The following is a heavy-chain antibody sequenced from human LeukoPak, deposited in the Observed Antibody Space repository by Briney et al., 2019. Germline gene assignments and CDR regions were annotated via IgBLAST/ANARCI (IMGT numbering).Heavy chain of an antibody. V-gene: IGHV1-18*01. D-gene: IGHD3-3*01. CDR1: GYTFTSYG. CDR3: AREGVHDFWSGYYLYD. CDR2: ISAYNGNT. Sequence: ASVKVSCKASGYTFTSYGISWVRQAPGLGLEWMGWISAYNGNTNYAQKLQGRVTMTTDTSTSTAYMELRSLRSDDTAVYYCAREGVHDFWSGYYLYDWGQGTLVTVSS. J-gene: IGHJ4*02.